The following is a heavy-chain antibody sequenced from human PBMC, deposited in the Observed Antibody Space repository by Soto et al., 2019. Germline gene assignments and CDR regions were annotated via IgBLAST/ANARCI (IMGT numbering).Heavy chain of an antibody. CDR2: INHSGST. V-gene: IGHV4-34*01. Sequence: SETLSLTCAVYGGSFSGYYWSWIRQPPGKGLEWIGEINHSGSTNYNPSLKSRVTISVDTSKNQFSLKLSSVTAADTAVYYCARRYDYIWGSYRYPQRSYAKYYFDYWGQGTLVTVSS. J-gene: IGHJ4*02. CDR1: GGSFSGYY. CDR3: ARRYDYIWGSYRYPQRSYAKYYFDY. D-gene: IGHD3-16*02.